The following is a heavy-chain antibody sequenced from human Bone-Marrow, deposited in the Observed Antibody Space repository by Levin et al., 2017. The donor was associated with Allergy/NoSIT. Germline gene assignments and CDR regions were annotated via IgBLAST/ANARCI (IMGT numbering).Heavy chain of an antibody. CDR1: GYTFSTYW. V-gene: IGHV5-51*01. CDR2: IYPGDSDT. CDR3: ARSLTLRFDFWSTFSATNWFDP. Sequence: GGSLRLSCKGSGYTFSTYWIGWVRQMPGKGLEWMGIIYPGDSDTRYSPSFQGQVTISADKSISTAFLQWSSLKASDTAMYYCARSLTLRFDFWSTFSATNWFDPWGQGTLVTVSS. D-gene: IGHD3-3*01. J-gene: IGHJ5*02.